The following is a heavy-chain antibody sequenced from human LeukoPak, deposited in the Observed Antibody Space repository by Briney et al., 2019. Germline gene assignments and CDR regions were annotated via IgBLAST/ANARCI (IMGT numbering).Heavy chain of an antibody. CDR1: GYTFTSYG. V-gene: IGHV1-18*01. Sequence: ASVKVSCKASGYTFTSYGISWVRQAPGQGLEWMGWISAYNGNTNYAQKLQGRVTMTTDTSTSTAYMELRSLRSDDTAVYYCARVHRNYDCVWGSYRLGYWGQGTLVTVSS. D-gene: IGHD3-16*02. CDR2: ISAYNGNT. J-gene: IGHJ4*02. CDR3: ARVHRNYDCVWGSYRLGY.